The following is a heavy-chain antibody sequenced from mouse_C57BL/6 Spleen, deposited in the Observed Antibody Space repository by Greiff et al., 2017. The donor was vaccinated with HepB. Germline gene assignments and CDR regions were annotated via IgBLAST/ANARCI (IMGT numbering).Heavy chain of an antibody. D-gene: IGHD2-5*01. J-gene: IGHJ1*03. V-gene: IGHV14-2*01. CDR3: ARNSNHWYFDV. Sequence: VQLQQSGAELVKPGASVKLSCTASGFNIKDYYMHWVKQRTEQGLEWIGRTDPEDGETKYAPKFQGKATTTADTPSNTAYLHLSSLTSEATAVYYCARNSNHWYFDVWGTGTTVTVSS. CDR1: GFNIKDYY. CDR2: TDPEDGET.